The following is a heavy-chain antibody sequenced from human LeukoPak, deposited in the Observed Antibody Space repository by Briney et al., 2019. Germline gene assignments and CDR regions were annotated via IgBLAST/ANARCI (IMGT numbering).Heavy chain of an antibody. CDR2: ISYDGSNK. V-gene: IGHV3-30-3*01. Sequence: QPGRSLRLSCAASGFTFSSYAMHWVRQAPGKGLEWVAVISYDGSNKYYADSVKGRFTISRDNSKNTLYLQMNSLRAEDTAVYYCAREETSFDYWGQGTLVTVSS. CDR1: GFTFSSYA. CDR3: AREETSFDY. J-gene: IGHJ4*02.